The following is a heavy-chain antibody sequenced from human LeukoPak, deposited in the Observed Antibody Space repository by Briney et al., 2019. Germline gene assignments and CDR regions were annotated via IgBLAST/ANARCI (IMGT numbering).Heavy chain of an antibody. J-gene: IGHJ3*02. D-gene: IGHD3-22*01. CDR1: GFTVSSNY. CDR3: ARDSTTYYYDRRDTFDI. CDR2: IYSGGST. Sequence: GGSLRLSCAASGFTVSSNYMSWVRQAPGKGLEWVSVIYSGGSTYYADSVKDRFTISRDNSRNTLYLQMNSLRAEDTAVYYCARDSTTYYYDRRDTFDIWGQGTMVTVSS. V-gene: IGHV3-53*01.